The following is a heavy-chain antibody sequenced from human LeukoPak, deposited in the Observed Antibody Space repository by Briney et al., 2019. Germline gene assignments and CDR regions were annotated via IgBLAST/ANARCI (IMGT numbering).Heavy chain of an antibody. Sequence: SETLSLTCAVSGGSISTHYWSWIRQPAGKGLEWIGRIHSNGNSNFNPSLKGRVDMSVDMSKNQFSLKLSSVTAADTAVYYCARAGQQQLVWGYWGQGTLVTVSS. CDR3: ARAGQQQLVWGY. D-gene: IGHD6-13*01. CDR1: GGSISTHY. J-gene: IGHJ4*02. V-gene: IGHV4-4*07. CDR2: IHSNGNS.